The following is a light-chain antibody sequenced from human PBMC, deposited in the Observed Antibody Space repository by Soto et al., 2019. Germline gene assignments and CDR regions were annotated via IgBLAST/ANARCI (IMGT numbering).Light chain of an antibody. V-gene: IGKV3-20*01. CDR3: QQYGSSALYT. CDR2: GAS. Sequence: EIVLTQSPGTLSLSPGERATLSCRASQSVSSSYLAWYQQKPGQAPRLLIYGASGRATGIPDRFSGSGSGTDFTLTISRLEPEDFAVYDCQQYGSSALYTFGQGTKLEIK. J-gene: IGKJ2*01. CDR1: QSVSSSY.